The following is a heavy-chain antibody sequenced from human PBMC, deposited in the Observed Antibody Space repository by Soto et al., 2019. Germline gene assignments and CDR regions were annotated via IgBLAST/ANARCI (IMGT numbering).Heavy chain of an antibody. D-gene: IGHD3-22*01. V-gene: IGHV4-39*01. CDR1: DDSINSSNYY. Sequence: SETLSLTCTISDDSINSSNYYWGWIRQPPGKGLEWIGSISYSGSTYYNPSLKSRVTISVDTSRIHFSLKLISVTAADTAVYYCARQSHDSSNYFDYWGLGTLVTVSS. J-gene: IGHJ4*02. CDR2: ISYSGST. CDR3: ARQSHDSSNYFDY.